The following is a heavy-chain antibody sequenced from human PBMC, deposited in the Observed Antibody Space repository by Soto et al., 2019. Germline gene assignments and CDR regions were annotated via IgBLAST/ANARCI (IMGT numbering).Heavy chain of an antibody. CDR1: GYTFTSYA. CDR2: INAGNGNT. Sequence: ASVKVSCKASGYTFTSYAMHWVRQAPGQRLEWMGWINAGNGNTKCSQKFQDRVTITRDTSASTAYMELSSLRSEDTAVYYCARGESVVGDYWGQGTLVTISS. V-gene: IGHV1-3*01. J-gene: IGHJ4*02. CDR3: ARGESVVGDY. D-gene: IGHD2-15*01.